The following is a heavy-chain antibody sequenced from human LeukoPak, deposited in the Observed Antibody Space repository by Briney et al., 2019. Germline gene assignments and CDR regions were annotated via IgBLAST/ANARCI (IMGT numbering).Heavy chain of an antibody. Sequence: PGRSLTLSCAASGFTFSSSAVHWVRQAPGKGLEWIAFISFNGDIKYYADSVTGRFSISRDNSKNMVYLQTNSLRAEDTALYYCARQSYDFWSRSMDVWGQGTMVTVSS. CDR1: GFTFSSSA. D-gene: IGHD3-3*01. CDR3: ARQSYDFWSRSMDV. V-gene: IGHV3-30-3*01. J-gene: IGHJ6*02. CDR2: ISFNGDIK.